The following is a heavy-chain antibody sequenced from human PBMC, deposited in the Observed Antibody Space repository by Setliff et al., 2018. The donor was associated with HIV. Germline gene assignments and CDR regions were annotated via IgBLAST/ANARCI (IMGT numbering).Heavy chain of an antibody. J-gene: IGHJ6*02. Sequence: ASVKVSCKASGYTFTGYYMHWVRQAPGQGLEWMGWINPNNGGTNYAQKFQGRVTITRNTSISTAYMELSSLRSEDTAVYYCARGHAVVVPAVYYYYYGMDVWGQGTTVTVSS. D-gene: IGHD2-2*01. CDR1: GYTFTGYY. CDR3: ARGHAVVVPAVYYYYYGMDV. CDR2: INPNNGGT. V-gene: IGHV1-2*02.